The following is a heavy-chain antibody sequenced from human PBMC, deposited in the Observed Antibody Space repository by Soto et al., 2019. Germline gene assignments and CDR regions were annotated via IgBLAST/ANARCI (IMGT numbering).Heavy chain of an antibody. CDR2: ISSSSGTI. D-gene: IGHD2-15*01. Sequence: EVQLVESGGGLVQPGGSLRLSCAASGFTFSSYSMNWVRQAPGKGLEWVSYISSSSGTIYYADSVKGRFTISRDNAKNSLYLQMNSLRAEDTAVYYWARNGGQGGSPCCGGFDYWGQGTLVTVSS. J-gene: IGHJ4*02. CDR3: ARNGGQGGSPCCGGFDY. V-gene: IGHV3-48*01. CDR1: GFTFSSYS.